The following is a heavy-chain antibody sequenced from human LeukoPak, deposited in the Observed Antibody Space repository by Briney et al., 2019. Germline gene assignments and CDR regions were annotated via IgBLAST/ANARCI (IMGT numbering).Heavy chain of an antibody. Sequence: GGSLRLSCAASGFTFSSYGTHWVRQAPGKGLEWVAFIRYDGSEKYYADSVKGRFTIARDNSKNTLYLQMNRLRVEDTAVYYCAARDFWSGPASDYWGQGTLVTVSS. CDR2: IRYDGSEK. J-gene: IGHJ4*02. V-gene: IGHV3-30*02. CDR1: GFTFSSYG. CDR3: AARDFWSGPASDY. D-gene: IGHD3-3*01.